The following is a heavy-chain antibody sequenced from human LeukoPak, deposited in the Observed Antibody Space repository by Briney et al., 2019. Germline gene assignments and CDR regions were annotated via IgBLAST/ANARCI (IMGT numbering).Heavy chain of an antibody. CDR2: IYYSGST. D-gene: IGHD6-6*01. V-gene: IGHV4-39*01. J-gene: IGHJ6*03. CDR1: GGSISSSSYY. CDR3: ATLGSSSLRYYYYYYMDV. Sequence: PSETLSLTCTVSGGSISSSSYYWGWIRQPLGKGLEWIGSIYYSGSTYYNPSLKSRVTISVDTSKTQFSLKLSSVTAADTAVYYCATLGSSSLRYYYYYYMDVWGKGTTVTVSS.